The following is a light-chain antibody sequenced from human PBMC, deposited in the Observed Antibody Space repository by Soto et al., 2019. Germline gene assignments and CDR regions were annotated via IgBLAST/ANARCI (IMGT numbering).Light chain of an antibody. CDR3: SSYSTSSTLL. V-gene: IGLV1-40*01. CDR1: NSNLGAGYD. J-gene: IGLJ2*01. CDR2: GNR. Sequence: QSVLTQPPSVSGAPGQRVTISCTGNNSNLGAGYDVHWYQQLPGAAPKLVIFGNRNRPSGVPERFSGSKSGTSASLAITGLQAEDEADYSCSSYSTSSTLLFGGGTKLTVL.